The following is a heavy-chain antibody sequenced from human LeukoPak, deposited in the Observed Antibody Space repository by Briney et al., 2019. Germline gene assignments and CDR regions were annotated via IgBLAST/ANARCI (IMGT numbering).Heavy chain of an antibody. CDR3: ARLIWSGASAGMDV. D-gene: IGHD3-3*01. J-gene: IGHJ6*02. V-gene: IGHV4-61*02. Sequence: SQTLSPTCTVSGGSISSGSYYWSWIRQPAGKGLEWIGRIYTSGGTNYNPSLKSRVTISVDTSKNQFSLKLSSVTAADTAVYYCARLIWSGASAGMDVWGQGTTVTVSS. CDR1: GGSISSGSYY. CDR2: IYTSGGT.